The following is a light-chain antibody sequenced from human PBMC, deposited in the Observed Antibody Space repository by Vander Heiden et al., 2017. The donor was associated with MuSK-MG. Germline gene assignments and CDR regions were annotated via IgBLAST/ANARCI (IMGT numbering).Light chain of an antibody. V-gene: IGKV3-11*01. Sequence: IVLTPSPATLSFSPLQRATLSCRASQSVSSYLAWYQQKPGQAPRLLIYDASNRATGISARFSGRRSGTDFTLTISSLEPEDFAVYYCQQRSNWPPKYTFGQGTKLEIK. CDR2: DAS. CDR3: QQRSNWPPKYT. J-gene: IGKJ2*01. CDR1: QSVSSY.